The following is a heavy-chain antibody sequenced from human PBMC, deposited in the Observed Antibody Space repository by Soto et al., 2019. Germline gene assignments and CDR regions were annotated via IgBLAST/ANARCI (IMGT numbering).Heavy chain of an antibody. Sequence: SDTQPLTCTVSGGSINRYYWSWIRKHTGKGQEWMGYTYYSGSTYYSPSLKIRVVISVDTSKNQFYLKLTSVTAVDTAIYDCACTTNFDMDFWGQGTTVTVSS. CDR3: ACTTNFDMDF. J-gene: IGHJ6*02. V-gene: IGHV4-59*04. CDR2: TYYSGST. CDR1: GGSINRYY. D-gene: IGHD1-1*01.